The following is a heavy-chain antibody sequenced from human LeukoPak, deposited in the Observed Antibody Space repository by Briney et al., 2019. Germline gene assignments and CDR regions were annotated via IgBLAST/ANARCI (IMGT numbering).Heavy chain of an antibody. CDR3: AKDAVGATTDYFDY. CDR2: ISWNSGSI. CDR1: GFTFDDYV. Sequence: GGSLRLSCAASGFTFDDYVMHWVRQAPGKGLEWVSGISWNSGSIGYADSVKGRFTISRDNAKNSLYLQMNSLRAEDTALYYCAKDAVGATTDYFDYWGQGTLVTVSS. D-gene: IGHD1-26*01. J-gene: IGHJ4*02. V-gene: IGHV3-9*01.